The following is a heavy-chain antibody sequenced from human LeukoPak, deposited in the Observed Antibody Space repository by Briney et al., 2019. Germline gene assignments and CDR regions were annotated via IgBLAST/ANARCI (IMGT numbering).Heavy chain of an antibody. Sequence: SETLSLTCTVSGGSISSYYWSWIRQPPGKGLEWIGYIYYSGSTNYNPSLKSRVTMSVDTSKNQFSLNLSSVTATDTAVYYCARDRGYYNSRGYFDYWGQGTLVTVSS. J-gene: IGHJ4*02. CDR1: GGSISSYY. V-gene: IGHV4-59*01. CDR3: ARDRGYYNSRGYFDY. CDR2: IYYSGST. D-gene: IGHD3-22*01.